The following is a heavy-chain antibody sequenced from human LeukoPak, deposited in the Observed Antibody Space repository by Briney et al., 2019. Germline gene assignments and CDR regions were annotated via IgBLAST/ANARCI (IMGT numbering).Heavy chain of an antibody. J-gene: IGHJ4*02. CDR1: GYTFTGYY. CDR2: INPNSGGT. V-gene: IGHV1-2*02. CDR3: ARDRASGYDLRLFDY. D-gene: IGHD5-12*01. Sequence: ASVKVSCKASGYTFTGYYMHWVRQAPGQGLEWMGWINPNSGGTNYAQKFQGRVTMTRDTSISTAYMELSRLRPDDTAVYYCARDRASGYDLRLFDYWGQGTLVTVSS.